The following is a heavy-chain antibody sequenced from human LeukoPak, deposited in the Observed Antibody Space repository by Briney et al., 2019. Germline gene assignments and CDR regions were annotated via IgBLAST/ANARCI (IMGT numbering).Heavy chain of an antibody. CDR1: GFIFSSYS. CDR3: ARDFHVRNYDIGGYSY. CDR2: ISSSSRTI. V-gene: IGHV3-48*01. J-gene: IGHJ4*02. D-gene: IGHD3-22*01. Sequence: GGSLRLFCATSGFIFSSYSMNWVRQPAGRGLEWVSYISSSSRTIYHADSAKGRFTTTRDNAKNSLYLQMNSLRAEDTAVYYCARDFHVRNYDIGGYSYWGQGTLVTVSS.